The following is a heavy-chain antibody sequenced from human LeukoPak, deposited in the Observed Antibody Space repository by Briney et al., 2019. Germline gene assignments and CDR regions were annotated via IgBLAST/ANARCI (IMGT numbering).Heavy chain of an antibody. CDR1: GFTFSNYA. Sequence: GGSLRLSCAASGFTFSNYAMSWVRQAPGKGLEWVSGITGSGDSTHYGDSVKGRFTISRDNSKNTLYLQMNSLRAEDTAVYYCAKRIAVAGTRYFQHWGQGTLVTASS. J-gene: IGHJ1*01. D-gene: IGHD6-19*01. CDR3: AKRIAVAGTRYFQH. CDR2: ITGSGDST. V-gene: IGHV3-23*01.